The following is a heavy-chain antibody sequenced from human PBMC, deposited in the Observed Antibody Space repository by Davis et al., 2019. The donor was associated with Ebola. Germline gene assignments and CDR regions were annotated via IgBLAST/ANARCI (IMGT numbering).Heavy chain of an antibody. J-gene: IGHJ4*02. CDR1: GFTFSNYW. CDR3: GRYYGNFAFVDY. D-gene: IGHD3-10*01. Sequence: GSLKISCAGSGFTFSNYWMSWVRQAPGKGLEWVANVNQDGSIKNYVDSVRGRFTVSRDNAKNSLSLQMNGLRADDTAVYYCGRYYGNFAFVDYWGQGTLVTVSS. CDR2: VNQDGSIK. V-gene: IGHV3-7*03.